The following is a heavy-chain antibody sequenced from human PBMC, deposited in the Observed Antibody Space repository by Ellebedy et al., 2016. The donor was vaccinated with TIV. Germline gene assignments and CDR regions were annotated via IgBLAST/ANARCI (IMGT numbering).Heavy chain of an antibody. Sequence: GESLKISCAVSGFTFTSHSMNWVRQAPGKGLEWIAFISVGGGNIYYADSVRGRFTISRDNAKNSLYLQMNSLTVDDTAVYYCARSAVPGYESFNWFDPWGQGTLVTVSS. CDR2: ISVGGGNI. CDR3: ARSAVPGYESFNWFDP. J-gene: IGHJ5*02. V-gene: IGHV3-48*04. CDR1: GFTFTSHS. D-gene: IGHD5-12*01.